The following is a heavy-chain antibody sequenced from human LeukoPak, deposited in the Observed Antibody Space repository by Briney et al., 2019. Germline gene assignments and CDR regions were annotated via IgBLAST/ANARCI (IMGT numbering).Heavy chain of an antibody. CDR2: ISSSSSYI. CDR1: GFTFSSYS. J-gene: IGHJ5*02. D-gene: IGHD3-10*01. V-gene: IGHV3-21*01. Sequence: GESLRLSCAASGFTFSSYSMNWVRQAPGKGLEWVSSISSSSSYIYYADSVKGRFTISRDNSKNTLYLQMNSLRAEDTAVYYCATVSYGSGSYPHPFDPWGQGTLVSVSS. CDR3: ATVSYGSGSYPHPFDP.